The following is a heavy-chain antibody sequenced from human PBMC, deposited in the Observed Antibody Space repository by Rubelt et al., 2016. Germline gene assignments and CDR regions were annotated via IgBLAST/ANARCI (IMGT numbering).Heavy chain of an antibody. V-gene: IGHV1-69*09. Sequence: QVQLVQSGAEVKKPGSSVKVSCKASGGTFSRHAISWVRQAPGQGLEWMGRIMAVIGITNYAQKFQGRVTIPAATSTSTAYMELSGLRYEDTAVYFCARDEVGGSHFDSWGQGTRVTVSS. J-gene: IGHJ4*02. CDR1: GGTFSRHA. CDR2: IMAVIGIT. CDR3: ARDEVGGSHFDS. D-gene: IGHD1-26*01.